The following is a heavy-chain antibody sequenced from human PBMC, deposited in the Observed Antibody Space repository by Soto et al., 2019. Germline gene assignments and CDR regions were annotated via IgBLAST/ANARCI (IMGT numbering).Heavy chain of an antibody. CDR3: VASLAASGLNWLDP. J-gene: IGHJ5*02. CDR2: IYTSGST. CDR1: GGSISSYY. Sequence: SETLSLTCTVSGGSISSYYWSLIRQPAGKGLEWIGRIYTSGSTNYNPSLKSRVTMSVDTSKNQFSLKLSSVTAADTAVYYCVASLAASGLNWLDPWGRGTLVTVSS. V-gene: IGHV4-4*07. D-gene: IGHD6-13*01.